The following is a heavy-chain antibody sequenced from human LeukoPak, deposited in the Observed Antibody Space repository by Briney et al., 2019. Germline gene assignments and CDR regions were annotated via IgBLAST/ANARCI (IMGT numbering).Heavy chain of an antibody. D-gene: IGHD3-9*01. J-gene: IGHJ5*02. Sequence: GGSLRLSCAASGFTFSNAWMSWVRQAPGKGLEWVGRIRSKTDGGTTDYAAPVKGRFTISRDDSKNTLYVQMNSLKTEDTAVYYCSTGLTGYYTNYDHWGQGTLVTVSS. V-gene: IGHV3-15*01. CDR1: GFTFSNAW. CDR2: IRSKTDGGTT. CDR3: STGLTGYYTNYDH.